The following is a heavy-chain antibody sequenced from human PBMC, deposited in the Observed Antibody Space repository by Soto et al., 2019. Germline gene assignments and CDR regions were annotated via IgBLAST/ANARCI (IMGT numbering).Heavy chain of an antibody. CDR2: MSGSSSTT. J-gene: IGHJ4*02. CDR3: AKNQERELPSVIDF. D-gene: IGHD1-7*01. V-gene: IGHV3-23*01. Sequence: GGSLRLSCATSGLTFSNYAMSWVRQAPGGGLAWVSSMSGSSSTTYYADSVRGRFTISRDRSKNTLYLQMSSLIAEDTPLYYCAKNQERELPSVIDFGGQGALVTVST. CDR1: GLTFSNYA.